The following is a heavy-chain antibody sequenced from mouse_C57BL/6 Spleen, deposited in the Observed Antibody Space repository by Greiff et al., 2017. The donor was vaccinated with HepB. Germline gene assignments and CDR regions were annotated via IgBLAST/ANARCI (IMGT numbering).Heavy chain of an antibody. V-gene: IGHV3-6*01. D-gene: IGHD1-1*01. CDR2: ISYDGSN. CDR1: GYSITSGYY. Sequence: DVKLQESGPGLVKPSQSLSLTCSVTGYSITSGYYWNWIRQFPGNKLEWMGYISYDGSNNYNPSLKNRISITRDTSKNQFFLKLNSVTTEDTATYYCARDLDYGSRTRYFDVWGTGTTVTVSS. CDR3: ARDLDYGSRTRYFDV. J-gene: IGHJ1*03.